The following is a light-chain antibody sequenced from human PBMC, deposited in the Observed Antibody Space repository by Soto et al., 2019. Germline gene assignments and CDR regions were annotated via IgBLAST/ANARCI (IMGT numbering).Light chain of an antibody. CDR3: QQYNSYSWT. Sequence: DIQMTQSPSTLSASVGDRVTITCRASQSISSWLAWYQQKPGKAPKLLIYDASSLESGVPSRFRVSGSGTEFTLTNSSLQPDDFATYYCQQYNSYSWTFGQGTKVEIK. CDR2: DAS. J-gene: IGKJ1*01. V-gene: IGKV1-5*01. CDR1: QSISSW.